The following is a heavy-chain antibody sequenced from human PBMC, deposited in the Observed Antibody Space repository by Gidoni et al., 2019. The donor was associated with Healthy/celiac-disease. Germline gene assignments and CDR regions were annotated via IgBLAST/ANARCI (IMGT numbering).Heavy chain of an antibody. CDR2: IYYSGST. CDR3: ASIMLGGGSYGIGDY. CDR1: GGSIRSSSYY. J-gene: IGHJ4*02. V-gene: IGHV4-39*01. D-gene: IGHD1-26*01. Sequence: QLQLQESGPGLVKPSEPLSLTCTVSGGSIRSSSYYWGWIRQPPGKGLEWIGSIYYSGSTYYDPSLKSRVTISVDTSKNQFSLKLSSVTAADTAVYYCASIMLGGGSYGIGDYWGQGTLVTVSS.